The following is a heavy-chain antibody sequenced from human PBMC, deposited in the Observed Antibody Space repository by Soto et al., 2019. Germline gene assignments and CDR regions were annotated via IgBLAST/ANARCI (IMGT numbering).Heavy chain of an antibody. V-gene: IGHV4-39*01. Sequence: SETLSLTCTVSGGSISSSRYYWGWIRQPPGKGLEWIGSIYYSGSTYYNPSLKSRVTISVDTSKNQFSLKLSSVTAADTAVYYCATQLRFLEWLFDYWGQGTLVTVSS. J-gene: IGHJ4*02. CDR2: IYYSGST. D-gene: IGHD3-3*01. CDR1: GGSISSSRYY. CDR3: ATQLRFLEWLFDY.